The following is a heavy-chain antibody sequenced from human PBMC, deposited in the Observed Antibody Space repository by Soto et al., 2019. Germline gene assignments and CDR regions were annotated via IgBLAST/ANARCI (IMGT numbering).Heavy chain of an antibody. V-gene: IGHV3-30*04. CDR1: GFTFSDYP. CDR2: ISYDGRVK. D-gene: IGHD6-19*01. J-gene: IGHJ3*02. Sequence: AGGSLRLSCAASGFTFSDYPMHWVRQAPGKGLEWVAVISYDGRVKYYVDSVKGRFTISRDDSKNTLYLQMNSLRVDDTAVYYWAGPIGVAGYDAFDIWGQ. CDR3: AGPIGVAGYDAFDI.